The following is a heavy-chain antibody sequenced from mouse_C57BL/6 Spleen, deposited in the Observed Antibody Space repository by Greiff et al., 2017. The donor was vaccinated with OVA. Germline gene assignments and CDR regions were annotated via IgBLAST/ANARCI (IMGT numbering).Heavy chain of an antibody. CDR1: GYAFSSYW. CDR3: ARGDYGNYYFDY. D-gene: IGHD1-2*01. J-gene: IGHJ2*01. V-gene: IGHV1-80*01. CDR2: IYPGDGDT. Sequence: QVQLQQSGAELVKPGASVKISCKASGYAFSSYWMNWVKQRPGQGLEWIGQIYPGDGDTNYNGKFKGKATLTADKSSSTAYMQLSSLTSEDSAVYFCARGDYGNYYFDYWGQGTTLTVSS.